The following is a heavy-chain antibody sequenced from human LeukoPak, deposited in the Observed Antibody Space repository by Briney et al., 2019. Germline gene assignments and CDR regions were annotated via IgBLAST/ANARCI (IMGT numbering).Heavy chain of an antibody. Sequence: PGGSLRLSCAASGLTFDDYAMHWVRQAPGKGLEWVAGIDWKSGDIAYADSVKGRFTISRDNAKNSLYLQMNSLRVENTALYYCAKDIGYDYGDFDVWGCFDPWGQGTLVTVSS. V-gene: IGHV3-9*01. CDR1: GLTFDDYA. J-gene: IGHJ5*02. D-gene: IGHD4-17*01. CDR2: IDWKSGDI. CDR3: AKDIGYDYGDFDVWGCFDP.